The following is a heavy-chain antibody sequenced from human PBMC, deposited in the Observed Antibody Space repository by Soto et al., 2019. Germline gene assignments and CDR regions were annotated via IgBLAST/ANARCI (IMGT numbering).Heavy chain of an antibody. CDR1: GGSFSGYY. D-gene: IGHD6-13*01. CDR3: ARIKGKTQSSSWYGSNYYYGMDV. V-gene: IGHV4-34*01. J-gene: IGHJ6*02. CDR2: INHSGST. Sequence: SDTLSLTWGVDGGSFSGYYWSWIRQPPGKGLEWIGEINHSGSTNYNPSLKSRVTISVDTSKNQFSLKLSSVTAADTAVYYCARIKGKTQSSSWYGSNYYYGMDVWGQGTTVTVSS.